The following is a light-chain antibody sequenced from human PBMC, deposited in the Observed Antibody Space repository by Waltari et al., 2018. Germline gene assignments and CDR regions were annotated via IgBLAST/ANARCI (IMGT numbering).Light chain of an antibody. Sequence: QSALTQPASVSGSPGQSITISCTGTSSDVGVYNYVSWYQQHPGKAPKLMIYDVSNRPSGVSNRFSGSKSGNTASLTISGLQAEDEADYYCSSYTSSSTLPYVFGTGTKVTVL. J-gene: IGLJ1*01. CDR2: DVS. V-gene: IGLV2-14*01. CDR3: SSYTSSSTLPYV. CDR1: SSDVGVYNY.